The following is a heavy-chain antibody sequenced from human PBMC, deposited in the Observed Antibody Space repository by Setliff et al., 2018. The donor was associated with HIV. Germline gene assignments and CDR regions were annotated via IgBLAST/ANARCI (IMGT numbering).Heavy chain of an antibody. CDR1: GYTFNKYG. CDR3: ARVPRTGPLDY. J-gene: IGHJ4*02. Sequence: ASVKVSCKTSGYTFNKYGIHWVRQAPGQGLEWMGWMSVYNGNTNYAEKFQGRVTMTTNTSTSTAYMDLRSLRADDTALYYCARVPRTGPLDYWGQGTLVTVSS. CDR2: MSVYNGNT. V-gene: IGHV1-18*01.